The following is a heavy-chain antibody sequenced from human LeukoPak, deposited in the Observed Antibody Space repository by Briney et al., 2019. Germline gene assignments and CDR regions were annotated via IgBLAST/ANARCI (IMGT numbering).Heavy chain of an antibody. D-gene: IGHD2/OR15-2a*01. Sequence: GGSLRLSGAASGFTFSSYWMSWVRQAPGKGLEWVANIKQDGSEKYYVDSVKGRFTISRDNAKNSLYLQMNSLRAEDTAVYYCARDRVLLSTSPLDYWGQGTLVTVSS. J-gene: IGHJ4*02. CDR2: IKQDGSEK. V-gene: IGHV3-7*01. CDR3: ARDRVLLSTSPLDY. CDR1: GFTFSSYW.